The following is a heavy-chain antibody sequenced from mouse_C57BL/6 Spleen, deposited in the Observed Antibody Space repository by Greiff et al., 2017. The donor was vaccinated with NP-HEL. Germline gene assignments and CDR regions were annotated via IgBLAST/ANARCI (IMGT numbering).Heavy chain of an antibody. Sequence: VQLKESGAELVRPGASVKLSCTASGFNIKDDYMHWVKQRPEQGLEWIGWIDPENGDTEYASKFQGKATITADTSSNTAYLQLSSLTSEDTAVYYCTCRQLRNWFAYWGQRTLVTVSA. CDR1: GFNIKDDY. V-gene: IGHV14-4*01. CDR3: TCRQLRNWFAY. J-gene: IGHJ3*01. CDR2: IDPENGDT. D-gene: IGHD3-2*02.